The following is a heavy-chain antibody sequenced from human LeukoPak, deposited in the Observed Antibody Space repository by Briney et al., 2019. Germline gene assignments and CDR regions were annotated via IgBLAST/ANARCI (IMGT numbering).Heavy chain of an antibody. V-gene: IGHV4-30-4*08. D-gene: IGHD3-10*01. CDR1: GGSISSGDYY. CDR2: IYYSGST. CDR3: ASRITMVRGVIINAFDI. Sequence: SETLSLTCTVSGGSISSGDYYWSWIRQPPGKGLEWIGYIYYSGSTYYNPSLKSRVTIPVDTSKNQFSLKLSSVTAADTAVYYCASRITMVRGVIINAFDIWGQGTMVTVSS. J-gene: IGHJ3*02.